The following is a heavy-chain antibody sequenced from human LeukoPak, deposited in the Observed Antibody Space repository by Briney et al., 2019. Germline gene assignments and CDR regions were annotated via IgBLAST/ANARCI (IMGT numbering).Heavy chain of an antibody. CDR3: AKDFGRSAYDRPFDY. Sequence: GRSLRLSCAASGFTFDDYAMNWVRQAPGKGLEWVSGISWNSGSIAYADSVKGRFTISRDNAKNSLYLQMNSLRAEDTALYYCAKDFGRSAYDRPFDYWGQGTLVTVSS. CDR1: GFTFDDYA. D-gene: IGHD5-12*01. J-gene: IGHJ4*02. V-gene: IGHV3-9*01. CDR2: ISWNSGSI.